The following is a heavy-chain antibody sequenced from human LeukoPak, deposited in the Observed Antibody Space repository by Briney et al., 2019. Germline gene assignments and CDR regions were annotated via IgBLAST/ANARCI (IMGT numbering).Heavy chain of an antibody. CDR1: GFTFSSYA. CDR2: ISGSGGST. CDR3: AKGSYYYYYYGMDV. Sequence: GGSLRLSCAASGFTFSSYAMSWVRQAPGKGLEWVSAISGSGGSTYYADSVKGRFTISRDNSKNTLYLQMNSLRAEDTAVYYCAKGSYYYYYYGMDVWGQGTTVTVSS. J-gene: IGHJ6*02. V-gene: IGHV3-23*01.